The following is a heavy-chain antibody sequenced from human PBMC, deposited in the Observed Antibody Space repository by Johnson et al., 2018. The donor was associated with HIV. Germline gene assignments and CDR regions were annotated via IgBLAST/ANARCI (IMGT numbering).Heavy chain of an antibody. V-gene: IGHV3-30*18. Sequence: QMQLVESGGGVVQPGRSLRLSCAASGFTFSSYAMHWVRQAPGKGLEWVAVISYDGGDKYYADSVKGRFTISRDNSKNTLYLQMDSLRAEDTAVYYCAKEPWHSSLSLIGLFVFDIRGQGTMVTVSS. D-gene: IGHD6-19*01. CDR3: AKEPWHSSLSLIGLFVFDI. CDR2: ISYDGGDK. J-gene: IGHJ3*02. CDR1: GFTFSSYA.